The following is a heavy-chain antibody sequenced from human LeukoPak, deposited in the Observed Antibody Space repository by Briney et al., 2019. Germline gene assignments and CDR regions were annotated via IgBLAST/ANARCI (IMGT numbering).Heavy chain of an antibody. CDR1: AFTFSTYG. V-gene: IGHV3-30*18. J-gene: IGHJ4*02. CDR3: AKDLHYGSADY. CDR2: ISYDGSNK. D-gene: IGHD3-10*01. Sequence: GGSLRLSCAASAFTFSTYGMHWVRQAPGKGLEWVALISYDGSNKYYADSVKGRFTISRDNAKNTLYLQMNSLRAEDTAVYYCAKDLHYGSADYWGQGTLVTVSS.